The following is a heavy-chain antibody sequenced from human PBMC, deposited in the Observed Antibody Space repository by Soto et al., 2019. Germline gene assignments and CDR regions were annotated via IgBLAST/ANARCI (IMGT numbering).Heavy chain of an antibody. D-gene: IGHD2-2*01. CDR1: GYSLTSYG. CDR3: AREGLVLVPTTVNSDYYYYAMDV. Sequence: GTSVKVTCEDSGYSLTSYGMSWVRQAPGQGLEWMGWISAYNGNTNYAQKLQGRVTMTTDTSTSTAYMELRSLRSDDTAVYYCAREGLVLVPTTVNSDYYYYAMDVWGQGTTVTVSS. V-gene: IGHV1-18*01. J-gene: IGHJ6*02. CDR2: ISAYNGNT.